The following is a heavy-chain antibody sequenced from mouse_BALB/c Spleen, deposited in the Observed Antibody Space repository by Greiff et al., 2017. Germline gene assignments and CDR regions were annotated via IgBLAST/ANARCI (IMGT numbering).Heavy chain of an antibody. CDR3: ARSGRSYYYGSSYVGYFDV. Sequence: EVKLMESGPGLVKPSQSLSLTCTVTGYSITSDYAWNWIRQFPGNKLEWMGYISYSGSTSYNPSLKSRISITRDTSKNQFFLQLNSVTTEDTATYYCARSGRSYYYGSSYVGYFDVWGAGTTVTVSS. CDR2: ISYSGST. J-gene: IGHJ1*01. V-gene: IGHV3-2*02. CDR1: GYSITSDYA. D-gene: IGHD1-1*01.